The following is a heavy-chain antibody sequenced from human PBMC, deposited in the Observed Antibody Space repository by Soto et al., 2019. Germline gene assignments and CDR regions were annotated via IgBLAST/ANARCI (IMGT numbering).Heavy chain of an antibody. CDR3: ARQLYTDGDDAFDI. J-gene: IGHJ3*02. D-gene: IGHD1-20*01. V-gene: IGHV1-18*01. CDR2: ISAYNGNT. CDR1: GYTFTSYG. Sequence: QVQLVQSGAEVKKPGASVKVSCKASGYTFTSYGISWVRQAPGQGLEWMGWISAYNGNTNYAQKLQGRVPMTTDTSTSTAYMELRSLRTDDTDVYYCARQLYTDGDDAFDILRQGTMVTVS.